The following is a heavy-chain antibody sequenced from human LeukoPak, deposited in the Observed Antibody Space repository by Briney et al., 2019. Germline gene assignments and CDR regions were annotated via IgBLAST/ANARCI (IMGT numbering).Heavy chain of an antibody. J-gene: IGHJ3*02. CDR1: GFTFTSYA. CDR2: ISGSGGST. Sequence: PGGSLRLSCAASGFTFTSYAMSWVRQAPGKGLEWVSAISGSGGSTYYAGSVKGRFTISRDNSKNTLYLQMNSLRAEDTAVYYCAKDTALDYDSSGYYGVDAFDIWGQGTMVTVSS. V-gene: IGHV3-23*01. D-gene: IGHD3-22*01. CDR3: AKDTALDYDSSGYYGVDAFDI.